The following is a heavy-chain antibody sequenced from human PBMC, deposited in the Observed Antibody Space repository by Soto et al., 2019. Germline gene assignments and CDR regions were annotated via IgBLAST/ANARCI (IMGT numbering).Heavy chain of an antibody. D-gene: IGHD2-2*01. CDR3: ARGDCISTSCYYHYYYGMDV. Sequence: QVQLVQSGAEVKKPGSSVKVSCKASGGTFSSYAISWVRQAPGQGLEWMGGIIPIFGTANYAQKFQGRVTITADESTSPAYMELSSLRSEDTAVYYCARGDCISTSCYYHYYYGMDVWGQGTTVTVSS. CDR2: IIPIFGTA. J-gene: IGHJ6*02. CDR1: GGTFSSYA. V-gene: IGHV1-69*12.